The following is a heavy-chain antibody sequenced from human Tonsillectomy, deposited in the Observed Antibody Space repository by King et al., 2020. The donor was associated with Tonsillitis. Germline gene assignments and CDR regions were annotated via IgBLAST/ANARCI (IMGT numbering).Heavy chain of an antibody. D-gene: IGHD3-16*01. V-gene: IGHV1-69*09. J-gene: IGHJ4*02. Sequence: VQLVESGAEVKKPGSSVKVSCKASGGTFSSYAISWVRQAPGQGLEWMGRIIPILGIANYAQKFQGRVTITADKSTSTAYMELSSLRSEDTAVYYCARGEGGTLPLFCLRGQGTLVTVSS. CDR2: IIPILGIA. CDR1: GGTFSSYA. CDR3: ARGEGGTLPLFCL.